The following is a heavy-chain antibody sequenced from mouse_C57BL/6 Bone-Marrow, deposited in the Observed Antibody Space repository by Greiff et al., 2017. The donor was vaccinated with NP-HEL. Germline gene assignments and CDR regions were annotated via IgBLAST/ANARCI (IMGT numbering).Heavy chain of an antibody. J-gene: IGHJ1*03. D-gene: IGHD1-3*01. CDR3: ARLKGV. CDR2: INPYNGGT. CDR1: GYTFTDYY. Sequence: EVQLQQSGPVLVKPGASVKMSCKASGYTFTDYYMNWVTQSHGKSLEWIGVINPYNGGTSYNQKFKGKATLTVDKSSSTAYMELNSLTSEDSAVYYCARLKGVWGTGTTVTVSS. V-gene: IGHV1-19*01.